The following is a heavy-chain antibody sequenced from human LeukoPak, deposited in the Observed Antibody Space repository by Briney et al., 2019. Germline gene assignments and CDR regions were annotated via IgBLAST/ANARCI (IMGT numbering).Heavy chain of an antibody. CDR2: ISGSGGST. CDR1: GFTFSSYD. V-gene: IGHV3-23*01. Sequence: GSLRLSCTASGFTFSSYDMSWVRQAPGKGLEWVSGISGSGGSTYYADSVKGRFTISRDNSKNTLYLQMNSLRAEDTAVYYCARGPSGYHNTGGQGTLVTVSS. D-gene: IGHD5-12*01. CDR3: ARGPSGYHNT. J-gene: IGHJ4*02.